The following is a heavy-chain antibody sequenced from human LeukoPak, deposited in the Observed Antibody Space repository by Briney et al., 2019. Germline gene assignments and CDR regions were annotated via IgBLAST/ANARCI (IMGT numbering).Heavy chain of an antibody. Sequence: GGSLRLSCAASGFTFSSYGMHWVRHAPGKGLECVSVIWYDGSNKYYADSVKGRFTISRDNSKNTLYLQMNSLRAEDTAVYYFAKAPYAYYYDSSGYQGLFDYWGQGTLVTVSS. J-gene: IGHJ4*02. D-gene: IGHD3-22*01. CDR3: AKAPYAYYYDSSGYQGLFDY. CDR2: IWYDGSNK. CDR1: GFTFSSYG. V-gene: IGHV3-33*06.